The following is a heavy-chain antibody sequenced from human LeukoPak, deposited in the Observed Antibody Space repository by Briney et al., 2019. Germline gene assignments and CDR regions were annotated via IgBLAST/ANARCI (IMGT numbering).Heavy chain of an antibody. CDR1: GFTFSTYA. Sequence: GGSLRLSCAASGFTFSTYAMSWVRQAPGKGLEWVSAISGSGGSTYYADSVKGRFTISRDNSKNTLYLQMNSLRAEDTAVYYCAKGEDYYYDSSGSPPGDWGQGTLVTVSS. J-gene: IGHJ4*02. V-gene: IGHV3-23*01. CDR3: AKGEDYYYDSSGSPPGD. CDR2: ISGSGGST. D-gene: IGHD3-22*01.